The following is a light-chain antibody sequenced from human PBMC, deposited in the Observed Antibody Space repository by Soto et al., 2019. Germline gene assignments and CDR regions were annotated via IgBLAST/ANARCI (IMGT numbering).Light chain of an antibody. CDR3: QQSFSAPPWT. CDR2: AAS. Sequence: DRQMTQSTCSMSAAVGDSVTITCRASQNIKTYLNWYEQKPVKASNLLIYAASSLHSGVPSRFSGSGSGTDFNLTISSLQPEHFATYYCQQSFSAPPWTFAQGTKVDI. J-gene: IGKJ1*01. V-gene: IGKV1-39*01. CDR1: QNIKTY.